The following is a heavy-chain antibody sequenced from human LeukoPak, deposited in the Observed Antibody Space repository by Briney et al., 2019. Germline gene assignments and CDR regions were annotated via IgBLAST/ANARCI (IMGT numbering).Heavy chain of an antibody. CDR2: IIPIFGTA. D-gene: IGHD3-22*01. CDR3: ARFPLVGRDYYDSSGYAPGPFDY. J-gene: IGHJ4*02. CDR1: GGTFSSYA. Sequence: SVKVSCKASGGTFSSYAISWVRQAPGQGLEWMGGIIPIFGTANYAQKFQGRVTITADESTSTAYMELSSLRSEDTAVYYCARFPLVGRDYYDSSGYAPGPFDYWGQGTLVTVSS. V-gene: IGHV1-69*13.